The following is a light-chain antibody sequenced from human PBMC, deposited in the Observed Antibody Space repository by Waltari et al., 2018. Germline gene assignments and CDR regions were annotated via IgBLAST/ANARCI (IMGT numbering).Light chain of an antibody. CDR2: WAS. CDR3: QQYSSTPLT. V-gene: IGKV4-1*01. Sequence: IVMTHSPDSLAVSLGERATINCTSTQSVLYSSNNKNYLAWYQQKTGQPPKLLIYWASTRESGVPDRFSGGGSGTDFTPTISSLLAEEVAVYYCQQYSSTPLTFGGGTKVESK. CDR1: QSVLYSSNNKNY. J-gene: IGKJ4*01.